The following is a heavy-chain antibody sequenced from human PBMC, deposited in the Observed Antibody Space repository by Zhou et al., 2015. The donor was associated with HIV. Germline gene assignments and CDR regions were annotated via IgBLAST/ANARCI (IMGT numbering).Heavy chain of an antibody. Sequence: QVQLVQSGAEVKKPGASVKVSCKASGYSFTSYDINWVRQATGQGLEWMGWMNPNNGNTGYAQKFQGRVTMTRNTSITTAYMELSSLRSDDTAVYYCARGGLMTTVTPTSRWGQGTLVTVSS. V-gene: IGHV1-8*01. CDR2: MNPNNGNT. CDR3: ARGGLMTTVTPTSR. J-gene: IGHJ4*02. CDR1: GYSFTSYD. D-gene: IGHD4-17*01.